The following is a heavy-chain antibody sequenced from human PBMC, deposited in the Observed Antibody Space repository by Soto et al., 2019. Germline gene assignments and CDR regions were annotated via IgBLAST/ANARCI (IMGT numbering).Heavy chain of an antibody. CDR3: TTSPYYDILTGYNDY. CDR2: IKSKTDGGTT. J-gene: IGHJ4*02. V-gene: IGHV3-15*01. Sequence: EVQLVESGGGLVKPGGSLRLSCAASGFTFSNAWMSWVRQAPGKGLEWVGRIKSKTDGGTTDYAAPVKGRFTISRDDSKNTLYLQRNSLKTEDAAVYYCTTSPYYDILTGYNDYGGQGTLVTVSS. D-gene: IGHD3-9*01. CDR1: GFTFSNAW.